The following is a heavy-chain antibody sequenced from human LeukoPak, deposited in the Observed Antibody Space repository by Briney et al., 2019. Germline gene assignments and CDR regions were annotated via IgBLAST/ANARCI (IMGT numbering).Heavy chain of an antibody. CDR3: ARTPWSDYVDY. CDR2: IYYSGSI. V-gene: IGHV4-30-4*01. Sequence: SQTLSLTCTVSGGSISSGDYYWSWIRQPPGKGLEWIVNIYYSGSIYYNPSLKSRVTISVDTSKNQSSLKQSSVTAADTAVYYCARTPWSDYVDYWGQGTLVTVSS. CDR1: GGSISSGDYY. D-gene: IGHD1-26*01. J-gene: IGHJ4*02.